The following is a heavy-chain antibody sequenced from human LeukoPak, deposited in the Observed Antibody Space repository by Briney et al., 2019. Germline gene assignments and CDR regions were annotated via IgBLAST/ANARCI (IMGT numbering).Heavy chain of an antibody. V-gene: IGHV3-7*01. D-gene: IGHD1-14*01. J-gene: IGHJ4*02. Sequence: GGSLRLSCKSSGFTFSNFGLHWVRQAPGKGLEWVANIKEDGSEKHYVDSVKGRFTISRDNAKNSLYLQMNSLRAEDTAVYYCARTNRGYWGQGTLVTVSS. CDR2: IKEDGSEK. CDR1: GFTFSNFG. CDR3: ARTNRGY.